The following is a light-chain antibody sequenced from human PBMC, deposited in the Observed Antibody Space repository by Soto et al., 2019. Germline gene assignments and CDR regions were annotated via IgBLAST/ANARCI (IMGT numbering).Light chain of an antibody. CDR3: QQYNNWPPRA. V-gene: IGKV3-15*01. CDR1: QSVSSN. Sequence: EMVMTQSPAPLSVSPGERATLSCRASQSVSSNLAWYQQKPGQAPRLLIYGASTRATGIPARFSGSGSGTEFTLTISSLQSEDFAVYYCQQYNNWPPRAFGQGTKVEIK. CDR2: GAS. J-gene: IGKJ1*01.